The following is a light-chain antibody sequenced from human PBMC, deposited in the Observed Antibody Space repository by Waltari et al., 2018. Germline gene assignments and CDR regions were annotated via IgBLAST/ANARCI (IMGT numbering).Light chain of an antibody. V-gene: IGLV1-40*01. J-gene: IGLJ3*02. CDR2: GNS. CDR3: QSYDSSLSGWV. CDR1: SPNIGAGSA. Sequence: QSVLTQPPSVSGAPGQRVTISCTGSSPNIGAGSAVHWYQQLPGTAPKLLIYGNSNRPSGVPDRFSGSKSGTSASLAITGLQAEDEADYYCQSYDSSLSGWVFGGGTKLTVL.